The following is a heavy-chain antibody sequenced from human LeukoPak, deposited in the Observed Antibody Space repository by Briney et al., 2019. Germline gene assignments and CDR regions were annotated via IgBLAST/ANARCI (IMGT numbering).Heavy chain of an antibody. CDR1: GFTFSSYG. D-gene: IGHD4-11*01. CDR3: AKVPATVSYYYYMDV. V-gene: IGHV3-30*02. CDR2: IRYDGSNK. Sequence: PGGSLRLSCAASGFTFSSYGMHWVRQAPGKGLEWVAFIRYDGSNKYYADSVKGRFTISRDNSKNTLYLQMNSLRAEDTAVYYCAKVPATVSYYYYMDVWGKGTTVTVSS. J-gene: IGHJ6*03.